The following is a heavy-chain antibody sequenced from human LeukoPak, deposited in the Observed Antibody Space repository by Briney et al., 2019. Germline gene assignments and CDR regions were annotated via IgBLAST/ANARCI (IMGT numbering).Heavy chain of an antibody. CDR1: GFTFSSYA. CDR3: ARGDTMVRGVTGAFDI. CDR2: ISYDGSNK. Sequence: GRSLRLSCAASGFTFSSYAMHWVRQAPGKGLEWVAVISYDGSNKYYADSVKGRFTISRDNSKNTLYLQMNSLRAEGTAVYYCARGDTMVRGVTGAFDIWGQGTMVTVSS. D-gene: IGHD3-10*01. J-gene: IGHJ3*02. V-gene: IGHV3-30*04.